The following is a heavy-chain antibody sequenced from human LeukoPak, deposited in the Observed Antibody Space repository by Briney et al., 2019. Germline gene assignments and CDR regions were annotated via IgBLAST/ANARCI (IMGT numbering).Heavy chain of an antibody. CDR1: GFTFSSYG. Sequence: GGSLRLSCAASGFTFSSYGMHWVRQAPGKGLEWVAFIRYDGSDKYYADSVKGRFTVSRDNSKNTLYLQMNSLRAEDTAVYYCARECGGSCYADYWGQGTLVTVSS. CDR3: ARECGGSCYADY. J-gene: IGHJ4*02. CDR2: IRYDGSDK. V-gene: IGHV3-30*02. D-gene: IGHD2-15*01.